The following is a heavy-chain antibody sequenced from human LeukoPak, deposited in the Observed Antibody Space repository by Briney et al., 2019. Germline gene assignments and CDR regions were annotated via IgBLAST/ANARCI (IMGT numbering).Heavy chain of an antibody. CDR3: ARTKPVVPAAQINWFDP. CDR2: INPNSGGT. CDR1: GYTFTGYY. D-gene: IGHD2-2*01. V-gene: IGHV1-2*02. J-gene: IGHJ5*02. Sequence: SVKVSCKASGYTFTGYYMHLVRQAPGQGLEWMGWINPNSGGTNYAQKFQGRVTMTRDTSISTAYMELSRLRSDDAAVFYSARTKPVVPAAQINWFDPWGQGTLVTVSS.